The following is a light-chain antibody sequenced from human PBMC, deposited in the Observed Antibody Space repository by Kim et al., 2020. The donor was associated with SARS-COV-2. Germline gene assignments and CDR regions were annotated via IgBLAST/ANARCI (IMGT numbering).Light chain of an antibody. CDR1: QSVSSN. CDR2: GAS. CDR3: QQYNNWPPVT. J-gene: IGKJ3*01. Sequence: EIVMKQSPATLSVSPGESATLSCRASQSVSSNLAWYQQKPGQAPRLVIYGASTRATGIPARFSGSGSGTEFTLTISSLQSEDFAVYYCQQYNNWPPVTFGPGTKVDIK. V-gene: IGKV3-15*01.